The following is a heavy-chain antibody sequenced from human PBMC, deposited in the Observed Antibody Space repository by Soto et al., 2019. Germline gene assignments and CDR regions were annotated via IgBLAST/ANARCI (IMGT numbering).Heavy chain of an antibody. CDR2: ISHSGIT. CDR1: GGSITSANW. J-gene: IGHJ5*02. CDR3: ARVLRGWFDP. V-gene: IGHV4-4*02. Sequence: SETLSLTCAVSGGSITSANWWTWVRQPPGGGLEWIGEISHSGITNYKASLKSRVTMSVDKTKNDVSLKLTSVTAADTAVYYCARVLRGWFDPWGQGTPVTVSA.